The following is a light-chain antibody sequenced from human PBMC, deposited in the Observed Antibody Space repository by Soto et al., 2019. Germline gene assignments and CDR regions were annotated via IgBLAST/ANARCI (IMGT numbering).Light chain of an antibody. CDR3: QQSYSFPLT. CDR1: QSITNL. Sequence: DIQMTQSPSSVSASVGDRVTITCRASQSITNLLAWYQQQPGKAPKLLISAASTLQSGVPSRFSGSGSGTDFTLAITSLQPEDFATYFCQQSYSFPLTFGGGTKVDI. CDR2: AAS. V-gene: IGKV1-12*01. J-gene: IGKJ4*01.